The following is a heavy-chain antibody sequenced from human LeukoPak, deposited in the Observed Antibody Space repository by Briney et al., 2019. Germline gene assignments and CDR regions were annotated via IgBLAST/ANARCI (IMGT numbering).Heavy chain of an antibody. V-gene: IGHV3-11*06. CDR2: INGSGSDT. CDR3: ARENFQY. J-gene: IGHJ4*02. Sequence: GGSLRLSCAASGFIFSDYYMTWIRQAPGKGLEWLSYINGSGSDTNYADSVKGRFTISRDNAKNSLYLQMNSLRAEDTAVYYCARENFQYWAQGTLVTVSS. CDR1: GFIFSDYY.